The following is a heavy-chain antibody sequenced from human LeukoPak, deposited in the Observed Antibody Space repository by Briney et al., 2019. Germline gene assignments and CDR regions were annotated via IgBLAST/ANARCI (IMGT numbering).Heavy chain of an antibody. D-gene: IGHD3-10*01. CDR3: ARGYLLGASGY. Sequence: GGSLRLSCAASGFTFSSYSMNWVRQAPGKGLEWVSYITSSSSTIYYADSVKGRFTISRDNAKNSLYLQMNSLRAADTAAYYCARGYLLGASGYWGQGTLVTVSS. V-gene: IGHV3-48*01. CDR2: ITSSSSTI. J-gene: IGHJ4*02. CDR1: GFTFSSYS.